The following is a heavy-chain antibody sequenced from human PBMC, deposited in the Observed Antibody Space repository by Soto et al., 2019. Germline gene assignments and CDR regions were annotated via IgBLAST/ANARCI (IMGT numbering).Heavy chain of an antibody. Sequence: QVQLVESGGGVVQPGRSLRLSCAASGFTFSSYGMHWVRQAPGKGLEWVAVIWYDGSNKYYADSVKGRFTISRDNSKNTLYLQMNSLRAEDTAVYYCARNFWVASAVAKRGGDAFDIWGQGTMVTVSS. CDR2: IWYDGSNK. J-gene: IGHJ3*02. V-gene: IGHV3-33*01. D-gene: IGHD6-19*01. CDR3: ARNFWVASAVAKRGGDAFDI. CDR1: GFTFSSYG.